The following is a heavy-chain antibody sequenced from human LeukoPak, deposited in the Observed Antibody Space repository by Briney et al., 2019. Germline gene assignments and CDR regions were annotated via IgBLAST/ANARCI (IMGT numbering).Heavy chain of an antibody. J-gene: IGHJ5*02. Sequence: GSLRLSCAASGLTFSSYAMGWVRQAPGKGLEWVSAISGSGGSTYYADSVKGRFTISRDNSKNTLYLQMNRLRAEDTAVYYCAKGVVPAAIRIWLGPWGQGTLVTVSS. CDR1: GLTFSSYA. CDR3: AKGVVPAAIRIWLGP. D-gene: IGHD2-2*02. CDR2: ISGSGGST. V-gene: IGHV3-23*01.